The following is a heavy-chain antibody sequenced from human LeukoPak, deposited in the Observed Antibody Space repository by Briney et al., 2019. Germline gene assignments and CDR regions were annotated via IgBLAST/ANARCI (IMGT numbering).Heavy chain of an antibody. CDR1: GFTFSSYG. V-gene: IGHV3-23*01. J-gene: IGHJ4*02. CDR2: ISGSGGSK. D-gene: IGHD6-13*01. Sequence: PGGSLRLSCAASGFTFSSYGMSWVRQAPGKGLEWVSAISGSGGSKYYADSVKGRFTISRDNAKNSLYLQMNSLRAEDTALYYCAKAVGEAAAGYPSDYWGQGTLVTVSS. CDR3: AKAVGEAAAGYPSDY.